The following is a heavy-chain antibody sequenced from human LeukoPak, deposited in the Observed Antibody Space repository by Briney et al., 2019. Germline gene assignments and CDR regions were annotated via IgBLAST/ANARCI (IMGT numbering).Heavy chain of an antibody. D-gene: IGHD3-10*01. J-gene: IGHJ4*02. Sequence: GSSVKVSCKASGGTFSSYAISWVRQAPGQGLEWMGRIIPILGIANYAQKFQGRVTITADKSTSTAYMELSSLRAEDTAVYYCARADYGSGSFHPFDYWGQGTLVTVSS. V-gene: IGHV1-69*04. CDR1: GGTFSSYA. CDR3: ARADYGSGSFHPFDY. CDR2: IIPILGIA.